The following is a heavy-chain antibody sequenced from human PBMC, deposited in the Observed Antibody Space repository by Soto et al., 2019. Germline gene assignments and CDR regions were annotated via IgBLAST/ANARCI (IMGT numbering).Heavy chain of an antibody. J-gene: IGHJ4*02. D-gene: IGHD6-19*01. CDR1: GFTFNNYA. V-gene: IGHV3-23*01. CDR3: AKDLRQWLILGSFDY. Sequence: EVQLLESGGGLVQPGGSLRLSCAASGFTFNNYAMSWVRQAPGKGLEWVSGISSTGDSTYYADSVKGRFTISRDNSKNTLYLQMNSLRADDTAVYYCAKDLRQWLILGSFDYWGQGTLVTVSS. CDR2: ISSTGDST.